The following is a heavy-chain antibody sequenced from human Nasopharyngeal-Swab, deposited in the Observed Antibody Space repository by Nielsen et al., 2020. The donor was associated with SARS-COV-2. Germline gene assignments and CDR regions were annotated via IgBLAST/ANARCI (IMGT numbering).Heavy chain of an antibody. D-gene: IGHD2-2*01. J-gene: IGHJ3*02. CDR1: GGSISSSSYY. V-gene: IGHV4-39*01. Sequence: GSLRLSCTVSGGSISSSSYYWGWIRQPPGKGLERIGSIYYSGSTYYNPSLKSRVTISVDTSKNQFSLKLSSVTAADTAVYYCATREVPAAMPLDAFDIWGQGTMVTV. CDR2: IYYSGST. CDR3: ATREVPAAMPLDAFDI.